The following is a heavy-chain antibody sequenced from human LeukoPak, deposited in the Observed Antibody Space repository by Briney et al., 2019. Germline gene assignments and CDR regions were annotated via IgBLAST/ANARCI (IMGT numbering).Heavy chain of an antibody. CDR2: ISSSSSYI. V-gene: IGHV3-21*01. CDR3: ARVGINYYGSGSYFDY. J-gene: IGHJ4*02. D-gene: IGHD3-10*01. Sequence: PGGSLGLSCAASGFTFSSYSMNWVRQAPGKGLEWVSSISSSSSYIYYADSVKGRFTISRDNAKNLLYLQMNSLRAEDTAVYYCARVGINYYGSGSYFDYWGQGTLVTVSS. CDR1: GFTFSSYS.